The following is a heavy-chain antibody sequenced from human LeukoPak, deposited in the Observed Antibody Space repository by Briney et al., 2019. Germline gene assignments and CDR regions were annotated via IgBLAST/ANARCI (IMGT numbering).Heavy chain of an antibody. Sequence: GGSLRLSCAASGFTFSSYAMSWVRQAPGKGLEWVSAISGSGGSTYYADSVKGRYTISRDNSKNTLYLQMNSLRAEDTAVYYCAISLAVAANGYFDYWGQGTLVTVSS. D-gene: IGHD6-19*01. CDR2: ISGSGGST. CDR3: AISLAVAANGYFDY. CDR1: GFTFSSYA. V-gene: IGHV3-23*01. J-gene: IGHJ4*02.